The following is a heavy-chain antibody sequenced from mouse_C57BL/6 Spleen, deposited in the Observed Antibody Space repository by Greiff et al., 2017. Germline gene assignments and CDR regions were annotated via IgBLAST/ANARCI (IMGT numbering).Heavy chain of an antibody. CDR1: GYTFPSYG. CDR3: ATAYYSNYPFAY. CDR2: IYIGHGYT. Sequence: VQLQPSGAELVRPGSSVKMSCKTSGYTFPSYGINWVKQRPGQGLEWIGYIYIGHGYTEYNEKFKGKATLTSDTSSSTAYMQLSSLTSEDSAIYFCATAYYSNYPFAYWGQGTLVTVSA. V-gene: IGHV1-58*01. D-gene: IGHD2-5*01. J-gene: IGHJ3*01.